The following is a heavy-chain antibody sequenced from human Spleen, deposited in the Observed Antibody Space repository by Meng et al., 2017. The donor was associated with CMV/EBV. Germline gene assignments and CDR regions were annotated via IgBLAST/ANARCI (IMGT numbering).Heavy chain of an antibody. J-gene: IGHJ5*02. Sequence: PGQGLEWMGIINPSDSTTTYAQKFQGRVTMTGDTSTSTVYMELSSLRSEDTAVYYCARAPEIVVVPSSIDLRGGLGEFFTDNNWFDPWGQGTLVTVSS. V-gene: IGHV1-46*01. CDR2: INPSDSTT. CDR3: ARAPEIVVVPSSIDLRGGLGEFFTDNNWFDP. D-gene: IGHD2-2*01.